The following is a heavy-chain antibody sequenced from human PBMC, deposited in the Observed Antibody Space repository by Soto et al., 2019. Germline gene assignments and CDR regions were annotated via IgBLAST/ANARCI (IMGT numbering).Heavy chain of an antibody. CDR1: GGSISSSSYY. J-gene: IGHJ1*01. V-gene: IGHV4-39*01. CDR3: ASLSYDYIWGSYRTEYFQH. D-gene: IGHD3-16*02. CDR2: IYYSGST. Sequence: QLQLQESGPGLVKPSETLSLTCTVSGGSISSSSYYWGWIRQPPGKGLEWIGSIYYSGSTYYNPSLKSRVTISVDTSKNQFSLKLSSVTAADTAVYCCASLSYDYIWGSYRTEYFQHWGQGTLVTVSS.